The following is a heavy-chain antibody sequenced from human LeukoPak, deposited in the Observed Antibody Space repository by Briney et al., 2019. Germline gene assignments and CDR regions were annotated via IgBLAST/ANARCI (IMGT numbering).Heavy chain of an antibody. CDR1: GGTFSSYA. D-gene: IGHD5-18*01. CDR2: IIPIFGTA. CDR3: AVVDTAMALYQYYFDY. Sequence: GASVKVSCKASGGTFSSYAISWVRQAPGRGLEWMGGIIPIFGTANYAQKFQGRVTITTDESTSTAYMELSSLRSEDTAVYYCAVVDTAMALYQYYFDYWGQGTLVTVSS. J-gene: IGHJ4*02. V-gene: IGHV1-69*05.